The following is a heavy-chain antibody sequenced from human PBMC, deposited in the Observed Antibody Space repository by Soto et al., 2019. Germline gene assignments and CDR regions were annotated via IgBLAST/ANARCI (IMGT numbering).Heavy chain of an antibody. Sequence: EAQLVESGGGLVQPGGSLRLSCAASGFTFSNYEMHWVRQAPGKGLEYVSGISNNGAHTDYAKSVKGRFTISRDNSEKTLYLQMGSLRAEDMALYYCARRGYGSRWPNVYMDVWGKGTTVTGSS. CDR2: ISNNGAHT. J-gene: IGHJ6*03. CDR3: ARRGYGSRWPNVYMDV. CDR1: GFTFSNYE. D-gene: IGHD6-13*01. V-gene: IGHV3-64*01.